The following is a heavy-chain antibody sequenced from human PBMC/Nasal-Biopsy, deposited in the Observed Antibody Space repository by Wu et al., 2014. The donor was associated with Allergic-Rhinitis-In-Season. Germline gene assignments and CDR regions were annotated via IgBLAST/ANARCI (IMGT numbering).Heavy chain of an antibody. D-gene: IGHD1-26*01. V-gene: IGHV4-59*01. J-gene: IGHJ4*02. CDR3: ARENVGAVLSPHFDY. CDR2: IWYTGST. CDR1: GESISGYY. Sequence: TLSLTCTVSGESISGYYWTWIRQPPGKGLEWIGSIWYTGSTSYNPSLESRVTMSIDTSNNQFSLRLTSVTAADTAVYYCARENVGAVLSPHFDYWGPGNLVTVSS.